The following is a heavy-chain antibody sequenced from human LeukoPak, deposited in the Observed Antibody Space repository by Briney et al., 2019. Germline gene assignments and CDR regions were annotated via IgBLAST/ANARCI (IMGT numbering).Heavy chain of an antibody. CDR3: AKVSESNYDILTGYYTPYYFDY. CDR1: GFTLSTYA. CDR2: TSSSDAGT. V-gene: IGHV3-23*01. Sequence: GGSLRLSCAASGFTLSTYAMSWVRQTPGKGLEWVAATSSSDAGTYHADSVRGRFTISRDNSKNTLYLQMNSLRAEDAAVYFCAKVSESNYDILTGYYTPYYFDYWGQGTLVTVSS. D-gene: IGHD3-9*01. J-gene: IGHJ4*02.